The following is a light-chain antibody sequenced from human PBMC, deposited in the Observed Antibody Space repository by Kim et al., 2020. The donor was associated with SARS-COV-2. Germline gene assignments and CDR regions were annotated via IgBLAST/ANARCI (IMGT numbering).Light chain of an antibody. Sequence: APGESVTRSVRASQSINTYLAWYQQKPGQAPRLLIYDASSRATGIPARFSGSGSGTDFTLTISSLEPEDFAVYYCQQRSNWPPLTFGGGTKVDIK. J-gene: IGKJ4*01. V-gene: IGKV3-11*01. CDR2: DAS. CDR1: QSINTY. CDR3: QQRSNWPPLT.